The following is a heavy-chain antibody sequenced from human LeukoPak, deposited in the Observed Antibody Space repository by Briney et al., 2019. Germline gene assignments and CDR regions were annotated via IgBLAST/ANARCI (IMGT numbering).Heavy chain of an antibody. CDR2: ISGSGGST. CDR1: GFTFSSYG. CDR3: TTDRSSEEGPRYYYYYMDV. D-gene: IGHD3-3*01. V-gene: IGHV3-23*01. Sequence: PGGSLRLSCAASGFTFSSYGMSWVRQAPGKGLEWVSAISGSGGSTYYADSVKGRFTISRDNSKNTLYLQMNSLRAEDTAVYYCTTDRSSEEGPRYYYYYMDVWGKGTTVTVSS. J-gene: IGHJ6*03.